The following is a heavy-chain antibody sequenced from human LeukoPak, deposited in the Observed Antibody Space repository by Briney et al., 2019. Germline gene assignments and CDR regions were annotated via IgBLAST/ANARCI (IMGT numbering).Heavy chain of an antibody. CDR3: AKGGVVVAATLFDY. V-gene: IGHV3-23*01. J-gene: IGHJ4*02. CDR1: GFTFSTYA. Sequence: GGSLRLSCAASGFTFSTYAMSWVRQAPGKGLEWVSAISGSGGGTYYTDSVKGRFTISRDNSKNTLYLQMNSLRAEDTAVYYCAKGGVVVAATLFDYWGQGTLVTVSS. CDR2: ISGSGGGT. D-gene: IGHD2-15*01.